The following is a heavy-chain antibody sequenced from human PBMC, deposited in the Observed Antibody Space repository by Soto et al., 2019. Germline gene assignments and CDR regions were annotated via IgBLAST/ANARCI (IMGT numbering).Heavy chain of an antibody. V-gene: IGHV1-69*02. CDR2: IITILSIA. CDR3: ARSDLRWSGYDTMYCFDP. J-gene: IGHJ5*02. Sequence: QVQLVQSGAEVEKPGSSVKVSCKASGCTFSSYTISWVRQAPGQGLEWMGKIITILSIANYAQKFKGRVTITTDKSTRNAYMELSSLRTEDTAVYYCARSDLRWSGYDTMYCFDPWGQGTLVTVSS. CDR1: GCTFSSYT. D-gene: IGHD5-12*01.